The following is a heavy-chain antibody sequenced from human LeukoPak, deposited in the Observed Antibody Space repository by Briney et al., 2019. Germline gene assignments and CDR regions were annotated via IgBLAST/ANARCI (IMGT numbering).Heavy chain of an antibody. V-gene: IGHV4-30-4*01. CDR2: INFSGTT. J-gene: IGHJ3*02. Sequence: PSETLSLTCAVAGGSLSSGDYYWSWIRQPPGKGLEWIGHINFSGTTYYNPSLQSRVTISVDRSMHQFSLNLNSVTAADTAVYYCARDYGGNPFDIWGQGTMVTVSS. D-gene: IGHD4-23*01. CDR3: ARDYGGNPFDI. CDR1: GGSLSSGDYY.